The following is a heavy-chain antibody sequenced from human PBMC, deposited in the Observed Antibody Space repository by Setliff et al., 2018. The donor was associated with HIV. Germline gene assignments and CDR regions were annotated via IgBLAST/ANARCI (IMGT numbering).Heavy chain of an antibody. V-gene: IGHV3-74*03. D-gene: IGHD2-15*01. J-gene: IGHJ4*02. CDR1: GFKFSSYW. Sequence: GGSLRLSCAVSGFKFSSYWMHWVRQAPGKGLVWVSRTNTDGSGTTYADSVKGRFTVSRDNAKNTLFLQMNSLRAEDTGVYYCARDQSVAGPTTSDYWGQGTLVTSPQ. CDR2: TNTDGSGT. CDR3: ARDQSVAGPTTSDY.